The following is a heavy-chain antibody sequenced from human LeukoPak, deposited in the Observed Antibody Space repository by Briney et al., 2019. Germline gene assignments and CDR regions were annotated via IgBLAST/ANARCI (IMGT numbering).Heavy chain of an antibody. CDR3: ARAAVTSDAFDI. CDR1: GGSISSGGYS. Sequence: SETLSLTCAASGGSISSGGYSWSWIRQPPGKGLEWIGYIYHSGSTYYNPSLKSRVTISVDRSKNQFSLKLSSVTAADTAVYYCARAAVTSDAFDIWGQGTMVTVSS. CDR2: IYHSGST. V-gene: IGHV4-30-2*01. J-gene: IGHJ3*02. D-gene: IGHD4-17*01.